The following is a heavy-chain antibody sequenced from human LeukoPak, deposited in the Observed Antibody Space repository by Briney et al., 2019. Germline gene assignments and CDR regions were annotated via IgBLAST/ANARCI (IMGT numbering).Heavy chain of an antibody. CDR2: IYYSGST. J-gene: IGHJ5*02. Sequence: SETLSLTCTVSGGSISSGGYYWSWIRQHPGKGPEWIGYIYYSGSTYYNPSLKSRVTISVDTSKNQFSLKLNSVTAADTAVYYCALYCTNGVCKSNWFDPWGQGTLVTVSS. V-gene: IGHV4-31*03. CDR1: GGSISSGGYY. CDR3: ALYCTNGVCKSNWFDP. D-gene: IGHD2-8*01.